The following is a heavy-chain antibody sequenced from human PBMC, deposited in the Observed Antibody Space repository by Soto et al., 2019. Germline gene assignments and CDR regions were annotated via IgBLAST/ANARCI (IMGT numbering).Heavy chain of an antibody. V-gene: IGHV4-34*01. D-gene: IGHD3-3*01. Sequence: PSATXSLTCAVSVGSCIVFYTLIRQSPGKGLEWLGDINHVGITNYNPSLKSRVSIPVDTSKSQFSLKMSSVTAADTAVYYCAREHDFWGGRKKHIESWGQGTLV. CDR2: INHVGIT. CDR3: AREHDFWGGRKKHIES. J-gene: IGHJ4*02. CDR1: VGSCIVFY.